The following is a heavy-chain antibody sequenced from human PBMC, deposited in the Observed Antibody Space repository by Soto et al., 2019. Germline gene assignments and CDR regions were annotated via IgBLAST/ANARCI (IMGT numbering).Heavy chain of an antibody. CDR3: ARDLNVLRFLEWPLNYGMDV. CDR2: ISYDGSNK. D-gene: IGHD3-3*01. Sequence: GVSLRLSCAASGFTFSSYAMHWVRQAPGKGLEWVAVISYDGSNKYYADSVKGRFTISRDNSKNTLYLQMNSLRAEDTAVYYCARDLNVLRFLEWPLNYGMDVWGQGTTVTVSS. CDR1: GFTFSSYA. J-gene: IGHJ6*02. V-gene: IGHV3-30-3*01.